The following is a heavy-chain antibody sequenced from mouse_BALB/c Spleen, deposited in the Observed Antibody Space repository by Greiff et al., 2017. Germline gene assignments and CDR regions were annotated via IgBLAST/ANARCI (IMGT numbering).Heavy chain of an antibody. CDR2: IDPANGNT. CDR3: AREVYYSRPYFDV. D-gene: IGHD1-1*01. CDR1: GFNIKDTY. V-gene: IGHV14-3*02. Sequence: EVMLVESGAELVKPGASVKLSCTASGFNIKDTYMHWVKQRPEQGLEWIGRIDPANGNTKYDPKFQGKATITADTSSNTAYLQLSSLTSEDTAVYYCAREVYYSRPYFDVWGAGTTVTVSS. J-gene: IGHJ1*01.